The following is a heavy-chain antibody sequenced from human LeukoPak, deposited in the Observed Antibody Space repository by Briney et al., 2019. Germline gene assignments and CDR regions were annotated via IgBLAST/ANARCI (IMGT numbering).Heavy chain of an antibody. V-gene: IGHV4-30-4*08. J-gene: IGHJ4*02. CDR1: GGSISSSSYY. D-gene: IGHD3/OR15-3a*01. Sequence: SETLSLTCTVSGGSISSSSYYWSWIRQPPGKGLEWIGYIYYSGSTHYNPSLKSRVTISVDTSKNQFSLKLSSVTAADTAVYYCARGFGPLYYFDYWGQGTLVTVSS. CDR3: ARGFGPLYYFDY. CDR2: IYYSGST.